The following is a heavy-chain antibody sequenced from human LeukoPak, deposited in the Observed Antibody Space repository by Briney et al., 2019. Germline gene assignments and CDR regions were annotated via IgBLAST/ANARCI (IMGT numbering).Heavy chain of an antibody. CDR3: AKVIYGDYADYYYYYYGMDV. V-gene: IGHV3-23*01. D-gene: IGHD4-17*01. J-gene: IGHJ6*02. CDR2: ISGSGGST. Sequence: PGGSLRLSCAASGFTFSSYAMSWVRQAPGKGLEWVSAISGSGGSTYYADSVKGRFTISRDNSKNTLYLQMNSLRAEDTAVYYCAKVIYGDYADYYYYYYGMDVWGQGTTVTVSS. CDR1: GFTFSSYA.